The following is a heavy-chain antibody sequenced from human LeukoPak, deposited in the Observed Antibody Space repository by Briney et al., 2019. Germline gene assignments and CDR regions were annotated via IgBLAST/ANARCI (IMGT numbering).Heavy chain of an antibody. CDR3: SKKGQNGDYGKPD. CDR1: GFTFSTYD. J-gene: IGHJ4*02. Sequence: GSLRLSCAASGFTFSTYDMYWVRQAPGKGLECVASISRNSGASTYYAASVKGRFTISRDNSRSTLYLQMNSLRADDTAVYYCSKKGQNGDYGKPDWGQGTLVTVSS. CDR2: ISRNSGAST. V-gene: IGHV3-23*01. D-gene: IGHD4-17*01.